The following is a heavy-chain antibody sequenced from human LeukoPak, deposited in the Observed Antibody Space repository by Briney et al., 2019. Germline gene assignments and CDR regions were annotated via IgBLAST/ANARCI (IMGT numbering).Heavy chain of an antibody. CDR2: VYSDGDI. CDR1: GFTISAYY. V-gene: IGHV3-66*02. Sequence: GGSLRLSCAASGFTISAYYMSWVRQAPGKGLEWVSVVYSDGDIYYADSVKGRFTISRDIAKNTLNLQMNGLRPADTAVYYCARDTDRTSARYFDYWGQGTLVTVSS. D-gene: IGHD1-14*01. CDR3: ARDTDRTSARYFDY. J-gene: IGHJ4*02.